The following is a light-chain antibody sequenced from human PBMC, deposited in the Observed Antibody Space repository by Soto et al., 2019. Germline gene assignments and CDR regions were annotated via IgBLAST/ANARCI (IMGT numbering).Light chain of an antibody. CDR2: AAS. Sequence: DIQMTQSPSSLSASVGDRVTITCRASQGISHYLAWYQQKPGKVPKLLIYAASTLQSGVPSRFSGSGSGTDFTLTSSSLHPEDVATYYCQKYNSDHVFGPGTKVDI. V-gene: IGKV1-27*01. J-gene: IGKJ3*01. CDR3: QKYNSDHV. CDR1: QGISHY.